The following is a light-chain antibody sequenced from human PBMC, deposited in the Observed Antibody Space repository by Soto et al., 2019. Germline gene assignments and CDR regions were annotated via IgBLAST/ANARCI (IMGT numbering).Light chain of an antibody. CDR3: QQYNNWHPLT. CDR2: GVS. Sequence: EVLMTQYPATLSVSPGERAILSCGASQSIGSDLAWYQQKVGQAPRLLIYGVSTRATGIPARFGGSGSGTEFTLPISSLQSEDFAVYYCQQYNNWHPLTFGHGTRLEIK. J-gene: IGKJ5*01. V-gene: IGKV3-15*01. CDR1: QSIGSD.